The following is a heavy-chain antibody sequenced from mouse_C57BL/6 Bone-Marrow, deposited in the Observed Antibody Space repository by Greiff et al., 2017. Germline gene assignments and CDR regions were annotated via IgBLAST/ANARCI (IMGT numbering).Heavy chain of an antibody. J-gene: IGHJ4*01. V-gene: IGHV14-3*01. CDR1: GFNIKNTY. CDR3: ARGHYGRGEFEAMDY. Sequence: VQLQQSVAELVRPGASVKLSCTASGFNIKNTYMHWVKQRPEQGLEWIGRIDPANGNTKYDPKFQGKATLTADTSSNTAYLQLSSLTSEDTAIYDCARGHYGRGEFEAMDYWGQGTSVTVSS. D-gene: IGHD1-1*01. CDR2: IDPANGNT.